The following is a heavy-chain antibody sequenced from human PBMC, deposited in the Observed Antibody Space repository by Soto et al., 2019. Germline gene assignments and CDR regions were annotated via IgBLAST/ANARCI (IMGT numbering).Heavy chain of an antibody. CDR3: AKDSTATGPYYDFWSGYYSYFDY. CDR1: GFTFSSYW. J-gene: IGHJ4*02. CDR2: INQDGNEK. Sequence: GGSLRLSCAVSGFTFSSYWMSWVRQAPGKGLEWVANINQDGNEKYFVDSVKGRFTISRDNAKNSLYLQMNSLRAEDTAVYYCAKDSTATGPYYDFWSGYYSYFDYWGQGTLVTVSS. V-gene: IGHV3-7*03. D-gene: IGHD3-3*01.